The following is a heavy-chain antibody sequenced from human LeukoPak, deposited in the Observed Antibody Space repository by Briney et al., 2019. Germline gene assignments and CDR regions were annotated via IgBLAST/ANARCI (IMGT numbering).Heavy chain of an antibody. CDR3: ARTIRQKDGYNYYYGMDV. CDR1: GYTFTSYY. Sequence: ASVKVSCKASGYTFTSYYMHWVRQAPGQGLEWMGIINPSGGSTSYAQKFQGRVTMTRDTSTSTDYMELSSLRSEDTAVYYCARTIRQKDGYNYYYGMDVWGQGTTVTVSS. V-gene: IGHV1-46*01. J-gene: IGHJ6*02. D-gene: IGHD3-3*02. CDR2: INPSGGST.